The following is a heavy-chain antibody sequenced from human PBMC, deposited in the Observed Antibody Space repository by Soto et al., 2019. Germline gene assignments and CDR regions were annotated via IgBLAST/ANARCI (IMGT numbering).Heavy chain of an antibody. CDR1: GGSISSSSYY. J-gene: IGHJ4*02. D-gene: IGHD6-19*01. CDR2: IYYSGST. CDR3: AILEVAFY. Sequence: SETLSLTCTVSGGSISSSSYYWGWIRQPPGKGLEWIGSIYYSGSTYYNPSLKSRVTISVDTSKNQFSLKLSSVTAADTAVYYCAILEVAFYWGQGTLVTVSS. V-gene: IGHV4-39*01.